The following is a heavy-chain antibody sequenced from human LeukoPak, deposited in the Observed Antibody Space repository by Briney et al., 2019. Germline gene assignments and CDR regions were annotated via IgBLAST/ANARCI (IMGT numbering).Heavy chain of an antibody. CDR1: GGSISSSSYY. V-gene: IGHV4-39*01. CDR3: ARSPGYSYGQIDY. J-gene: IGHJ4*02. D-gene: IGHD5-18*01. CDR2: IYYSGST. Sequence: SETLSLTCTVSGGSISSSSYYWDWIRQPPGKGLEWIGSIYYSGSTYYNPSLKSRVTISVDTSKNQFSLKLSSVTAADTAVYYCARSPGYSYGQIDYWGQGTLVTVSS.